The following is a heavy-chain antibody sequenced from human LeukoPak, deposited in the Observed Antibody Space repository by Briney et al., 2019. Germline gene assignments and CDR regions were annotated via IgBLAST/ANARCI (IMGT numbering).Heavy chain of an antibody. CDR3: ARARPGTYNDFWSGHFDK. V-gene: IGHV4-59*12. Sequence: SETLSLTCTVSGGSIRSYYWNWIRQPPGKGLEWIGYIYDSGSTNYNPFLKSRVTISLDTSKNQLSLKLSSVTAADTAVYYCARARPGTYNDFWSGHFDKWGQGSLVTVSS. J-gene: IGHJ4*02. CDR1: GGSIRSYY. CDR2: IYDSGST. D-gene: IGHD3-3*01.